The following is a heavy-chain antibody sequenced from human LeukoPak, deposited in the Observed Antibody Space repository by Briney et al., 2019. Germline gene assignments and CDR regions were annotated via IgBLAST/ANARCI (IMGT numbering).Heavy chain of an antibody. CDR3: ARVGGGSWIWD. CDR1: GYSISSGYY. D-gene: IGHD1-26*01. Sequence: SETLSLTCSVSGYSISSGYYWGWIRQPPGKGLEWIGSIYHSGNTYYKPSLKSRVTISVDTSKNQFSLKMNSVTAADTAVYYCARVGGGSWIWDWGQGTLVTVSS. J-gene: IGHJ4*02. V-gene: IGHV4-38-2*02. CDR2: IYHSGNT.